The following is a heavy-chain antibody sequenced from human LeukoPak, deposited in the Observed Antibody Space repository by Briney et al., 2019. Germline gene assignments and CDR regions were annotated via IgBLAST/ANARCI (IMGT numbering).Heavy chain of an antibody. CDR2: IIPILGIA. V-gene: IGHV1-69*04. CDR3: ARVSSITMIGN. Sequence: SVKVSCKASGGTFSSYAISWVRQAPGQGLEWMGRIIPILGIANYAQKFQGRVTITADKSTSTAYMELSSLRSEDTAVYYCARVSSITMIGNWGQGTLVTVSS. D-gene: IGHD3-22*01. CDR1: GGTFSSYA. J-gene: IGHJ4*02.